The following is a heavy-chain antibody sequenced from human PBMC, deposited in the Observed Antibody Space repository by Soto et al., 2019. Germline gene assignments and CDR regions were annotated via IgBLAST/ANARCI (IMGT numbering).Heavy chain of an antibody. D-gene: IGHD2-15*01. CDR1: GYTFTSYG. CDR2: ISAYNGNT. J-gene: IGHJ3*02. CDR3: ARAGYCSGGSCNSGLEAFDI. Sequence: ASVKVSCKASGYTFTSYGISWVRQAPGQGLEWMGWISAYNGNTNYAQKLQGRVTMTTDTSTSTAYMELRSLRSDDTAVYYCARAGYCSGGSCNSGLEAFDIWGQGTMVTVSS. V-gene: IGHV1-18*01.